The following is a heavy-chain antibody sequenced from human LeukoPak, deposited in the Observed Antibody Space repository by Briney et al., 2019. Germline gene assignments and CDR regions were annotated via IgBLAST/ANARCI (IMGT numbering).Heavy chain of an antibody. CDR1: GGSISSGAYY. V-gene: IGHV4-30-4*08. J-gene: IGHJ5*02. Sequence: SETLSLTCTVSGGSISSGAYYWSWIRQPPGKGLEGIGYIYYSGSTYYNPSLKSRVTISVDTSKNQFSLKLSSVTAADTAVYYCARGGLRFRPLNWFDPWGQGTLVTVSS. CDR3: ARGGLRFRPLNWFDP. D-gene: IGHD3-16*01. CDR2: IYYSGST.